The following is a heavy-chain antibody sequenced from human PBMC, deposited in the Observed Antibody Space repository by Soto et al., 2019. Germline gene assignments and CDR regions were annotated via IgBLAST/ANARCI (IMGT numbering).Heavy chain of an antibody. CDR3: ARRWGEGRVDY. CDR1: GGSISSSNW. D-gene: IGHD3-10*01. V-gene: IGHV4-4*02. CDR2: IYHSGRT. J-gene: IGHJ4*02. Sequence: QVQLQESGPGLVKPSGTLSLTCAVSGGSISSSNWWSWVRQPPGKGLQWMGEIYHSGRTNYLWSRKSRVTISVDKSRNQSSLKLSSVAAADTAVYYCARRWGEGRVDYWGQGTLVTVSS.